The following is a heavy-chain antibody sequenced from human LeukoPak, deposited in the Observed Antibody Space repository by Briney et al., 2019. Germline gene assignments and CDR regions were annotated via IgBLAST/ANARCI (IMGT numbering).Heavy chain of an antibody. CDR3: ARDRSRYAVYYHTADY. CDR1: GFTFSDYY. D-gene: IGHD5-12*01. Sequence: GGSLRLSCAASGFTFSDYYMSWIRQAPGKGLEWVSYISSSGSTIYYADSVKGRFTISRDNAKNSLYLQMNSLRAEDTAVYYCARDRSRYAVYYHTADYWGQGTLVTVSS. V-gene: IGHV3-11*01. J-gene: IGHJ4*02. CDR2: ISSSGSTI.